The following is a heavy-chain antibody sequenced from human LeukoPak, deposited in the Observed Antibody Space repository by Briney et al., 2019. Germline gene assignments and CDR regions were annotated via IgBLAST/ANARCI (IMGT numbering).Heavy chain of an antibody. CDR3: AKERGLYVDTAASDY. Sequence: GGSLRLSCAASGFTFSSYAVSWVRQAPGKGLEWVSAIRGGGDRTHYADSVNGRFTISRDNSKYTLYLQMNSLRAEDTAVYYCAKERGLYVDTAASDYWGQGSLVTVSS. CDR1: GFTFSSYA. CDR2: IRGGGDRT. V-gene: IGHV3-23*01. D-gene: IGHD5-18*01. J-gene: IGHJ4*02.